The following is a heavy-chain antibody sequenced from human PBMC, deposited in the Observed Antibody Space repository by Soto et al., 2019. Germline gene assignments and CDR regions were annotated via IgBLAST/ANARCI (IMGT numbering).Heavy chain of an antibody. D-gene: IGHD6-13*01. CDR3: ATDLAAGTGWFDH. Sequence: PGGSLRLSCAASGFTFSDYYMSWIRQAPGKGLEWVSYISSSGSTIYYADSVKGRFTISRDNAKNSLYLQMNSLRAEDTAVYYCATDLAAGTGWFDHWGQGTLVTVSS. CDR2: ISSSGSTI. J-gene: IGHJ5*02. V-gene: IGHV3-11*01. CDR1: GFTFSDYY.